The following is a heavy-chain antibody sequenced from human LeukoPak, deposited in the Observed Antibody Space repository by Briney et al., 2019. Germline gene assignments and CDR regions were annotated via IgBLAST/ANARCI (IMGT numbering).Heavy chain of an antibody. J-gene: IGHJ4*02. CDR3: ARDRAWAYFDY. Sequence: GGSLRLSCAASGFRFSSYAMSWVRQAPGKGLEWVSYISSSGSTIYYADSVKGRFTISRDNAKNSLYLQMNSLRAEDTAVYYCARDRAWAYFDYWGQGTLVTVSS. CDR2: ISSSGSTI. CDR1: GFRFSSYA. D-gene: IGHD7-27*01. V-gene: IGHV3-48*04.